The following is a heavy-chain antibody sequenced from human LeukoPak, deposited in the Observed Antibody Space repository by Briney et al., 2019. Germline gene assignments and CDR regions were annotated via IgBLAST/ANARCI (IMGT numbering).Heavy chain of an antibody. V-gene: IGHV3-48*04. Sequence: PGGSLRLSCAASGFTFSNYGMNWVRQAPGKGLEWVSHISSSSNTIYDADSVRGRFTISRDNAKNSLYLQMNSLRPEDTAVYYCAGEGSGWLPNYWGQGTLVTVSS. J-gene: IGHJ4*02. CDR2: ISSSSNTI. CDR3: AGEGSGWLPNY. CDR1: GFTFSNYG. D-gene: IGHD6-19*01.